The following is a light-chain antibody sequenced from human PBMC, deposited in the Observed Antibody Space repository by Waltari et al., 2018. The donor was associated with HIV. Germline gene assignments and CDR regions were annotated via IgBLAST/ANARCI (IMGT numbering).Light chain of an antibody. CDR1: QNIKSY. Sequence: EIVLTQSPATLSLSPGERATLSCRASQNIKSYLAWYQQKPGQAPRLLIYDAFNRATGIPARFSGSGSGTDFTLTISSLEPEDFVVYYCQQRSDWPFTFGQGTRLEIK. V-gene: IGKV3-11*01. CDR2: DAF. J-gene: IGKJ5*01. CDR3: QQRSDWPFT.